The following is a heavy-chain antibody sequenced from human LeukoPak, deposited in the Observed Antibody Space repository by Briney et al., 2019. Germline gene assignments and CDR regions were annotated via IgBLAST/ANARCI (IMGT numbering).Heavy chain of an antibody. D-gene: IGHD2-15*01. Sequence: ASVKVSCKASGYTFTSYYMHWVRQAPGQGLEWMGIINPSGGSTSYAQKFQGRVTMTRDMSTSTVYMALSSLRSEDTAVYYCAAGDMVDAFDIWGQGTMVTVSS. CDR2: INPSGGST. CDR1: GYTFTSYY. CDR3: AAGDMVDAFDI. V-gene: IGHV1-46*01. J-gene: IGHJ3*02.